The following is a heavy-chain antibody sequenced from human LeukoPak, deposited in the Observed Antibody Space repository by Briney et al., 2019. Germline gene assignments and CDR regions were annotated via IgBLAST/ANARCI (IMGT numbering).Heavy chain of an antibody. CDR2: IYSSGGT. J-gene: IGHJ6*02. V-gene: IGHV4-31*03. CDR1: GDSISSGGYC. Sequence: SETLSLTCTVSGDSISSGGYCWNWFRQHPGKGLEWIGYIYSSGGTFYNPSLKSRVTISVDTSKNQFSLKLGSVTAADTALYYCASSEAPVTPPPYGMGVWGQGTKVTVSS. D-gene: IGHD5-18*01. CDR3: ASSEAPVTPPPYGMGV.